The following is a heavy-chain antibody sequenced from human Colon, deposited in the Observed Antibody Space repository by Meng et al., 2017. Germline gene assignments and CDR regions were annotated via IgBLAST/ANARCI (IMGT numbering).Heavy chain of an antibody. V-gene: IGHV4-34*01. CDR2: INHSGRT. CDR1: CGSFSGYY. CDR3: ARGRYSGYLP. D-gene: IGHD5-12*01. J-gene: IGHJ5*02. Sequence: VGLLEWAAGLLKVSWNLSRSCVVYCGSFSGYYWSWIRQPPGKGLEWIGEINHSGRTNYSPSLKSRVTISVDTYKNQFSLKLSSVTAADTAVYYCARGRYSGYLPWGQGTLVTVSS.